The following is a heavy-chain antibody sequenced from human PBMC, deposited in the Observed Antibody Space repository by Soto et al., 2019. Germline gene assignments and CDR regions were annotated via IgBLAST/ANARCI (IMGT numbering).Heavy chain of an antibody. CDR1: GFTFSSYS. CDR3: ARELGYCSSISCYREYI. V-gene: IGHV3-48*01. CDR2: ISSDGGTI. Sequence: PGGSLRLSCAASGFTFSSYSMNWVRQAPGKGLECVSYISSDGGTIYYADSVKGRFTISRDNAKNSLYLQMNSLRAEDTAVYYCARELGYCSSISCYREYIWGQGTMVTVSS. D-gene: IGHD2-2*02. J-gene: IGHJ3*02.